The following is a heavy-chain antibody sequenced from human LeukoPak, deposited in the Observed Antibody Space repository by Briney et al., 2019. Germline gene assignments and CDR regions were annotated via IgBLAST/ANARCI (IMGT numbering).Heavy chain of an antibody. Sequence: GGSLRLPCVVSGFTVSSNYMSWVRQAPGKGLEWVSIIYSGGSTYYEDSVKGRFTISRDSSRNVLYLQMNSLRGEDTAVYYCARGGDDNSLDFWGQGTLVTVSS. D-gene: IGHD4-23*01. V-gene: IGHV3-66*01. J-gene: IGHJ4*02. CDR1: GFTVSSNY. CDR3: ARGGDDNSLDF. CDR2: IYSGGST.